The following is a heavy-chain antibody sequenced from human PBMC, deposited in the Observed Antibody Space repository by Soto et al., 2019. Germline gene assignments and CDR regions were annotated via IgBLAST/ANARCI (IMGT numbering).Heavy chain of an antibody. CDR2: IYPGDSDT. J-gene: IGHJ5*02. CDR1: GYSFTSYW. CDR3: ARQVPAAIRLGWFDP. D-gene: IGHD2-2*02. Sequence: GESLKISCKGSGYSFTSYWIGWVRQMPGKGLEWMGIIYPGDSDTRYNPSFQGQVTISADKSISTAYLQWSSLKASDTAVYYCARQVPAAIRLGWFDPWGQGTLVTVSS. V-gene: IGHV5-51*01.